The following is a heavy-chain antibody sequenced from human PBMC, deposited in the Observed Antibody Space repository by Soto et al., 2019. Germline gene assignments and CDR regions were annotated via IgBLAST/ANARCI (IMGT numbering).Heavy chain of an antibody. CDR3: ARAPRGNYGYPSYFDY. J-gene: IGHJ4*02. D-gene: IGHD3-10*01. V-gene: IGHV4-61*01. Sequence: SETLSLTCAVSGGSISTDSHYWGWIRQPPGKGLEWIGYIYYSGSTNYNPSLKSRVTISVDTSKNQFSLKLSSVTAADTAVYYCARAPRGNYGYPSYFDYWGQGTLVTVSS. CDR1: GGSISTDSHY. CDR2: IYYSGST.